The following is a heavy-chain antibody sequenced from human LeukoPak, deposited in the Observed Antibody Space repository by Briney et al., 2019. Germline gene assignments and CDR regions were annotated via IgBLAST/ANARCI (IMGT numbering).Heavy chain of an antibody. D-gene: IGHD4-17*01. CDR3: ARDLRYGDYGYNWFDP. V-gene: IGHV1-69*13. CDR1: GGTCSSYA. J-gene: IGHJ5*02. Sequence: ASVKVSCKASGGTCSSYAISWVRQAAGQGLELMGGTIPIFGTANYAQKFQGRVTITADESTSTAYMELSSLRSEDTAVYYCARDLRYGDYGYNWFDPWGQGTLVTVSS. CDR2: TIPIFGTA.